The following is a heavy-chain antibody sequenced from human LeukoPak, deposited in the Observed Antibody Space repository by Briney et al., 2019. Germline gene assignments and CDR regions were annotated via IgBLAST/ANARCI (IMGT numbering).Heavy chain of an antibody. D-gene: IGHD2-21*02. CDR2: IRKDGNDE. V-gene: IGHV3-30*02. J-gene: IGHJ4*02. CDR1: GFTFNAYA. CDR3: AKDRGDFPPYFDY. Sequence: GGPLRLSCAASGFTFNAYAIHWVRQAPGKGREGGAFIRKDGNDENYADSVKGRFTISRDNSKNTLYLQMNSLRTEDTAVYHCAKDRGDFPPYFDYWGQGTLVTVSS.